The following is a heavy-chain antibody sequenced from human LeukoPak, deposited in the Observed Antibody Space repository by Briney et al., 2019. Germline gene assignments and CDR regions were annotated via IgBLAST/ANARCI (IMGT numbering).Heavy chain of an antibody. D-gene: IGHD3-22*01. CDR2: ISYDGSNK. CDR3: ARAQITMIVVVIEHYFDY. CDR1: GFTFSNAW. V-gene: IGHV3-30*03. Sequence: GGSLRLSCAASGFTFSNAWMSWVRQAPGKGLEWVAVISYDGSNKYYADSVKGRFTISRDNSKNTLYLQMNSLRAEDTAVYYCARAQITMIVVVIEHYFDYWGQGTLVTVSS. J-gene: IGHJ4*02.